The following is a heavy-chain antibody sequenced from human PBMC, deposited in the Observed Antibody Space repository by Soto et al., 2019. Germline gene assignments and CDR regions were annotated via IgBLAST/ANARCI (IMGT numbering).Heavy chain of an antibody. CDR3: ARAGVLYGGVIGSLLDY. Sequence: QVQLVQSGAEVKKPGSSVKVSCKASGGTFSSYAISWVRQAPGRGLEWMGGIIPICGTATYAQQFQGRVTITADESTSTAYMELSSLRSEGPAVYYCARAGVLYGGVIGSLLDYWGQGTLVTVSS. CDR2: IIPICGTA. V-gene: IGHV1-69*12. CDR1: GGTFSSYA. D-gene: IGHD3-16*02. J-gene: IGHJ4*02.